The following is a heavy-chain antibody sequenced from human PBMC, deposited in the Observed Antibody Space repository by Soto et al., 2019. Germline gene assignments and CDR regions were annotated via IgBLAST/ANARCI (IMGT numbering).Heavy chain of an antibody. Sequence: SETLSLTCTVSGGSINSYYWSWLRQPPGKGLEWIGYIYYSGSTNYNPSLKSRVTISIDTSKNQFSLKLSSVSAADTAVYYCARGGSSAWHNWFDPWGQGTLVTVSS. V-gene: IGHV4-59*01. CDR2: IYYSGST. D-gene: IGHD6-25*01. CDR1: GGSINSYY. CDR3: ARGGSSAWHNWFDP. J-gene: IGHJ5*02.